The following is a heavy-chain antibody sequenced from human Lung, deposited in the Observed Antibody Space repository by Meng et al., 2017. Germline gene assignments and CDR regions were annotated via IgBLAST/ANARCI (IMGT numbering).Heavy chain of an antibody. Sequence: QVQLVQSGAEVRNPGASLTVSCTTSCYTFIRHGITWVRQAPGQGLEWMGWISVHNGNTNYAEKFQGRVTMTTDTSTNTAYMELRSLTSDDTAVYYCARDLKPEGIATEYLDYWGQGTLVTVSS. CDR2: ISVHNGNT. CDR3: ARDLKPEGIATEYLDY. D-gene: IGHD6-13*01. CDR1: CYTFIRHG. V-gene: IGHV1-18*01. J-gene: IGHJ4*02.